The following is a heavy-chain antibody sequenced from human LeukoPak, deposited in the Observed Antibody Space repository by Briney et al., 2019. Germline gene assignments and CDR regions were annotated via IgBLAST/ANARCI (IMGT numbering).Heavy chain of an antibody. D-gene: IGHD3-3*01. Sequence: GGSLRLSCAASGFTFSSYAMHWVRQAPGKGLEWVATIKQDGSEKYYVDSVKGRFTISRDNAKNSLYLQMNSLRAEDTAVYYCARDRNTDFWSGYYTNYCDYWGQGTLVTVSS. CDR1: GFTFSSYA. J-gene: IGHJ4*02. CDR3: ARDRNTDFWSGYYTNYCDY. CDR2: IKQDGSEK. V-gene: IGHV3-7*01.